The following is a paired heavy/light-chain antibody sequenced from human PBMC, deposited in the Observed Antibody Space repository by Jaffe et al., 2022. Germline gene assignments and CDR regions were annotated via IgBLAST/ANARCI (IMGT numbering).Light chain of an antibody. CDR2: TAS. CDR3: HQSSHLPLS. CDR1: QSIETS. V-gene: IGKV6-21*01. J-gene: IGKJ4*01. Sequence: EIVLTQSPDFQSVTPKEKVTITCRASQSIETSLNWYQQKPGQSPKLLIKTASRSFSGVPSRFSGSGSETDFTLTINSLEAEDAATYYCHQSSHLPLSFGGGTKVEIK.
Heavy chain of an antibody. Sequence: EVQLVESGGVLEQPGRSLRLSCTASGFTFGDYTMSWFRQASGKGLEWIGFIRSKVYGETAEYAASVKDRFTISRDDSKSIAYLQMNSLKTEDTAVYYCGRHGGGSSWTTEYWGQGTLVTVSS. CDR3: GRHGGGSSWTTEY. D-gene: IGHD6-13*01. CDR1: GFTFGDYT. J-gene: IGHJ4*02. CDR2: IRSKVYGETA. V-gene: IGHV3-49*03.